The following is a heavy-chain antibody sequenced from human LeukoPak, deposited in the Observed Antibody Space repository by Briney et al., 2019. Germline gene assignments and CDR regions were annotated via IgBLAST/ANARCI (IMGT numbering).Heavy chain of an antibody. D-gene: IGHD3-22*01. CDR2: IYTNGDT. V-gene: IGHV4-61*02. Sequence: SQTLSLTCTVSGGSISIGGYYWNWIRQPAGKGLEWIGRIYTNGDTNYNPSLRSRVTISIDTSKNQFSLRLSSVTAADTAVYYCARDLDSTGYTFDYWGQGTLVTVSS. J-gene: IGHJ4*02. CDR3: ARDLDSTGYTFDY. CDR1: GGSISIGGYY.